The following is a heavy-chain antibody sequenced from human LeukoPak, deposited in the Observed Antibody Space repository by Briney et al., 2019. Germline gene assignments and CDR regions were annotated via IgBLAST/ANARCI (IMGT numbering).Heavy chain of an antibody. J-gene: IGHJ6*02. CDR1: GFTFTSYW. CDR3: AREPMVGIGAAGYYYYGMDV. V-gene: IGHV3-74*01. CDR2: INGDGSST. Sequence: GGSLRLSCAASGFTFTSYWMHWVRRAPGKGLVWVSRINGDGSSTDYADSVKGRFTISRDNAKNSLYLQMNSLRDEDTAVYYCAREPMVGIGAAGYYYYGMDVWGQGTTVTVSS. D-gene: IGHD6-13*01.